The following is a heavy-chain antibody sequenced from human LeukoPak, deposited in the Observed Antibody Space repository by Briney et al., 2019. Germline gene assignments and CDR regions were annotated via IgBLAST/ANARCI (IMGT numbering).Heavy chain of an antibody. CDR1: GYRFSTSW. J-gene: IGHJ2*01. Sequence: LGESLKISCQGSGYRFSTSWIAWVRQAPGKGLEWVGSIYIGDSDPRYSPSFQGHVTMSADKSDNTASLQWNSLQGSDTGIYYCAKVKSFGYWFFDLWGRGTLVAVSS. CDR2: IYIGDSDP. CDR3: AKVKSFGYWFFDL. V-gene: IGHV5-51*01. D-gene: IGHD3-16*01.